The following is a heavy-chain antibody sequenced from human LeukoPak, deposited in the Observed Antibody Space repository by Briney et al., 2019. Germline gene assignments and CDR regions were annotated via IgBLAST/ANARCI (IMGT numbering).Heavy chain of an antibody. CDR3: ARDLSALDDY. CDR1: GFTVSSYW. J-gene: IGHJ4*02. CDR2: IKQDGSEK. D-gene: IGHD2/OR15-2a*01. Sequence: GGSLRLSCGVSGFTVSSYWMSWVRQAPGKGLEWVATIKQDGSEKYYMDSVKGRFTIARDDAKNSLYLQMNSLRAEDTAVYYCARDLSALDDYWGQGTLVTVSS. V-gene: IGHV3-7*01.